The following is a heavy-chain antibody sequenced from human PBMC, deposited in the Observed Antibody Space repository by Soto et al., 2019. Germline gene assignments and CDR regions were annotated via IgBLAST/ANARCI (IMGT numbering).Heavy chain of an antibody. D-gene: IGHD6-19*01. V-gene: IGHV3-23*01. J-gene: IGHJ4*02. CDR3: AKGGSSGWFYFDF. Sequence: GGSLRLSCAASGFTFGTYAMNWVRQAPGKGLEWVSSTPGSGGSAYHADSVRGRFTISRDNSKNTVYLQLDSLRPGDSAIYYCAKGGSSGWFYFDFWGQGTQVTVSS. CDR1: GFTFGTYA. CDR2: TPGSGGSA.